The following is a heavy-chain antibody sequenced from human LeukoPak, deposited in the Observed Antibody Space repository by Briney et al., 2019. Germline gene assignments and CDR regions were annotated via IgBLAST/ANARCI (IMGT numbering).Heavy chain of an antibody. CDR1: GGSISSGGYS. D-gene: IGHD4-17*01. CDR3: ARALRTVTNDAFDI. V-gene: IGHV4-30-2*01. J-gene: IGHJ3*02. Sequence: SETLSLTCAVSGGSISSGGYSWSWIRQPPGKGLEWIGYIYHSGSTYYNPSLKSRVTISVDRSKNQFSLKLSSVTAADTAVYYCARALRTVTNDAFDIWGQGTMVTVSS. CDR2: IYHSGST.